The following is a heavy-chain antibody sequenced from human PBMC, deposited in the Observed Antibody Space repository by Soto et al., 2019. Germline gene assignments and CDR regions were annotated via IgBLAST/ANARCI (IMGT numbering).Heavy chain of an antibody. V-gene: IGHV3-23*01. CDR3: AKVPATRTIPLYYMDV. CDR2: ISGSGGST. D-gene: IGHD2-15*01. J-gene: IGHJ6*03. CDR1: GFTFSSYA. Sequence: PGGSLRLSCAASGFTFSSYAMSWVRQAPGKGLEWVSAISGSGGSTYYADSVKGRFTISRDNSKNTLYLQMNSLRAEDTAVYYCAKVPATRTIPLYYMDVWGKGTTVTVSS.